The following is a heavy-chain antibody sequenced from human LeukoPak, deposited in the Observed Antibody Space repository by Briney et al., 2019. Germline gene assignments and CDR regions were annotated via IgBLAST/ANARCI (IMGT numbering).Heavy chain of an antibody. J-gene: IGHJ4*02. CDR1: GFTFDDYA. CDR3: ARVGLRPKDYFDY. Sequence: GGSLRLSCAASGFTFDDYAMHWVRQAPGKGLEWVSGISWNSGSIGYADSVKGRFTISRDNAKNSLYLQMNSLRAEDTALYYCARVGLRPKDYFDYWGQGTLVTVSS. D-gene: IGHD5-12*01. CDR2: ISWNSGSI. V-gene: IGHV3-9*01.